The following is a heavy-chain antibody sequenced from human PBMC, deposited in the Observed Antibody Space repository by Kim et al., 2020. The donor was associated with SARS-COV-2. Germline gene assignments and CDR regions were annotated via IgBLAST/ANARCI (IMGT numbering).Heavy chain of an antibody. CDR2: IVPLIGTP. Sequence: SVKVSCKAPGDSFDSYVFSWVRQAPGQGLEWMGGIVPLIGTPDYAQTFQGRLTITADESTNTAYMELSNLKSEDTAMYYCARDLYYWGQGTLVTVSS. CDR3: ARDLYY. CDR1: GDSFDSYV. V-gene: IGHV1-69*13. J-gene: IGHJ4*02.